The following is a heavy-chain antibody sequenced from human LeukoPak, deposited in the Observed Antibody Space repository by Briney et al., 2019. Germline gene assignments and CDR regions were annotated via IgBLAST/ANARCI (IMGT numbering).Heavy chain of an antibody. V-gene: IGHV4-39*07. CDR2: IYYSGST. CDR1: GGSISSSSYY. CDR3: ARSTYYDILTGYSPGPSDY. Sequence: SETLSLTCTVSGGSISSSSYYWGWIRQPPGKGLEWIGNIYYSGSTYYNPSLKSRVTISVDTSKNQFSLKLSSVTAADTAVYYCARSTYYDILTGYSPGPSDYWGQGTLVTVSS. J-gene: IGHJ4*02. D-gene: IGHD3-9*01.